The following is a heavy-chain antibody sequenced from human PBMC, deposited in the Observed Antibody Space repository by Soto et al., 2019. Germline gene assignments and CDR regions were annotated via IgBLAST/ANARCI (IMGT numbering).Heavy chain of an antibody. V-gene: IGHV3-13*01. CDR1: GFTFSSYD. CDR2: IGTAGDT. CDR3: ARGSLEDIVLVPAAPPDFDY. D-gene: IGHD2-2*01. J-gene: IGHJ4*02. Sequence: PGGSLRLSCAASGFTFSSYDMHWVRQATGKCLEWVSAIGTAGDTYYPGSVKGRFTISRENAKNSLYLQMNSLRAGDTAVYYCARGSLEDIVLVPAAPPDFDYWGQGTLVTVSS.